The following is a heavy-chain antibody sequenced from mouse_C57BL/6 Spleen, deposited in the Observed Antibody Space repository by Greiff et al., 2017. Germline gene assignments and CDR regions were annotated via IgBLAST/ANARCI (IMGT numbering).Heavy chain of an antibody. CDR2: INPSTGGT. CDR1: GYSFTGYY. V-gene: IGHV1-42*01. Sequence: VQLQQSGPELVKPGASVKISCKASGYSFTGYYMNWVKQSPEKSLEWIGEINPSTGGTTYNQKFKAKATLTVDKSSSTAYMQLKSLTSEVSAVYYCARSIITTVVAPFDYWGQGTTLTVSS. CDR3: ARSIITTVVAPFDY. D-gene: IGHD1-1*01. J-gene: IGHJ2*01.